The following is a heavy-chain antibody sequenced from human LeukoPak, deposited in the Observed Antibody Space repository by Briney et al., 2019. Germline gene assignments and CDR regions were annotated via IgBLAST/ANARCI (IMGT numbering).Heavy chain of an antibody. J-gene: IGHJ4*02. D-gene: IGHD3-10*01. V-gene: IGHV4-61*03. Sequence: SETLSLTCTVSGDSVSNGNYYWSRLRQPPGKALEWVGYIYYTGKTYYNPSLEGRVTILVDTSRNHFSVKLSSVTAADTAVYYCARSQNYYGSGDYWSQGTLVTVSS. CDR1: GDSVSNGNYY. CDR3: ARSQNYYGSGDY. CDR2: IYYTGKT.